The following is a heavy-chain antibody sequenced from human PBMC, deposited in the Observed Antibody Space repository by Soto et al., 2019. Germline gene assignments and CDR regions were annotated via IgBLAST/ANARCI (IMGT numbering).Heavy chain of an antibody. D-gene: IGHD2-15*01. Sequence: SLSLSCTSSGFSFADYSMSWVRQAPGKGLEWVGFIRTKAYGGTTEYAASVKGRFTISRDDSKSIAYLQMNSLKTEDTAVYYCTREAPRGGAVAATTHFDDWCQGTRVTVAS. CDR1: GFSFADYS. CDR3: TREAPRGGAVAATTHFDD. CDR2: IRTKAYGGTT. V-gene: IGHV3-49*04. J-gene: IGHJ4*02.